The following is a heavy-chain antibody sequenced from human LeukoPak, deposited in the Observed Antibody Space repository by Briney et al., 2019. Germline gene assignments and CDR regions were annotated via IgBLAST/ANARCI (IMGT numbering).Heavy chain of an antibody. CDR3: ARVLAAAIPYYYYCYMDV. V-gene: IGHV1-69*13. D-gene: IGHD2-2*02. Sequence: SVKVSCKASGGTFSSYAISWVRQAPGQGLEWMGGIIPIFGTANYAQKFQGRVTITADESTSTAYMELSRLRSDDTAVYYCARVLAAAIPYYYYCYMDVWGKGTTVTVSS. CDR1: GGTFSSYA. CDR2: IIPIFGTA. J-gene: IGHJ6*03.